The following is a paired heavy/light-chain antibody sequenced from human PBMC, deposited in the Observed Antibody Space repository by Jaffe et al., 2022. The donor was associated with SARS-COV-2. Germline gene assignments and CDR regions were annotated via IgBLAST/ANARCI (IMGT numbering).Light chain of an antibody. Sequence: SYELTQPPSVSVSPGQTARITCSGDALPKKYAYWYQQKSGQAPVLVIYEDSKRPSGIPERFSGSSSGTMATLTISGAQVEDEADYYCYSTDSSGKGVFGGGTKLTVL. J-gene: IGLJ3*02. V-gene: IGLV3-10*01. CDR2: EDS. CDR1: ALPKKY. CDR3: YSTDSSGKGV.
Heavy chain of an antibody. CDR1: GFTLSNVW. D-gene: IGHD5-12*01. J-gene: IGHJ4*02. CDR2: IKRKTDGGTT. CDR3: TTEIVATTNFDY. V-gene: IGHV3-15*01. Sequence: EVQLVESGGGLVKPGGSLRLSCAASGFTLSNVWMSWVRQAPGKGLEWVGHIKRKTDGGTTDYAAPVKGRFTISRDDSKNTLYLQMNSLKNEDTAVYFCTTEIVATTNFDYWGQGTLVTVSS.